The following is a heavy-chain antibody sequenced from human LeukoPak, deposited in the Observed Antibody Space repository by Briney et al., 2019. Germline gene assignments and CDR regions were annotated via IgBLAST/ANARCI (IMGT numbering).Heavy chain of an antibody. CDR1: GYTSNTFG. V-gene: IGHV1-18*01. CDR3: ARSGDGNWFDP. J-gene: IGHJ5*02. Sequence: GASVKVSCKTSGYTSNTFGVGWVRQAPGQGLEWMGWISGYNGDTNFAEKLQGRVTMTTDTSTSTAYMELRSLRSDDTAVYYCARSGDGNWFDPWGQGTLLTVSS. CDR2: ISGYNGDT. D-gene: IGHD4-17*01.